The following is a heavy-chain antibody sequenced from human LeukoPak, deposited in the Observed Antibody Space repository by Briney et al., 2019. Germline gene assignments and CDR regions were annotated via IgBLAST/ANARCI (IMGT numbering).Heavy chain of an antibody. V-gene: IGHV3-30*18. CDR1: GFTFSSYG. J-gene: IGHJ4*02. Sequence: PGGSLRLSCAASGFTFSSYGMHWVRQAPGKGLEWVAVISYDGSNKYYADSVKGRFTISRDNSKNTLYLQMNSLRAEDTAVYYCAKIVVPAAIGGYCFDYWGQGTLVTVSS. CDR2: ISYDGSNK. D-gene: IGHD2-2*01. CDR3: AKIVVPAAIGGYCFDY.